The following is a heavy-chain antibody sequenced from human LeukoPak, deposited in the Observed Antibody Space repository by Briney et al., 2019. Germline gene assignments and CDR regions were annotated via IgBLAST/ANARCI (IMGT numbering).Heavy chain of an antibody. Sequence: SETLSLTCTVSGCSISSYYWSWIRQPPGKGLEWIGRIYTSGSTNYNPSLKSRVTMSVDTSKNQFSLKLSSVTAADTAVYYCARVSVYYYYGMDVWGQGTTVTVSS. J-gene: IGHJ6*02. CDR2: IYTSGST. CDR3: ARVSVYYYYGMDV. CDR1: GCSISSYY. V-gene: IGHV4-4*07.